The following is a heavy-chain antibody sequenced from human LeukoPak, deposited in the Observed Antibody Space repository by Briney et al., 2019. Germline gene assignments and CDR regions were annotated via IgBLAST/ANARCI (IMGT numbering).Heavy chain of an antibody. CDR1: GYTFTTYG. D-gene: IGHD3-22*01. CDR3: ARVPAYYYDSSGYPYYFDY. CDR2: ISAYNGNT. J-gene: IGHJ4*02. V-gene: IGHV1-18*01. Sequence: ASVKVSCKASGYTFTTYGISWVRQAPGQGLEWMGWISAYNGNTNYTQKFQGRVTVTTDTSTSTAYMELRSLRSDDTAVYYCARVPAYYYDSSGYPYYFDYWGQGTLVTVSS.